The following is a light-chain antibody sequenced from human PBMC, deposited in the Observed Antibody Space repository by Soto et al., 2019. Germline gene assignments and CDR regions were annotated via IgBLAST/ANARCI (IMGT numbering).Light chain of an antibody. CDR3: QQYYTSPRT. V-gene: IGKV3-20*01. Sequence: EIVLTQSPGTLSLSPGERATLSCRASQSVSSNYLAWYQQKSGQAPRLLIYGASNRATGIPDRFSGSGSGTDFTLTIRRLEPEDFAVYYCQQYYTSPRTFGQGTKVEFK. J-gene: IGKJ1*01. CDR2: GAS. CDR1: QSVSSNY.